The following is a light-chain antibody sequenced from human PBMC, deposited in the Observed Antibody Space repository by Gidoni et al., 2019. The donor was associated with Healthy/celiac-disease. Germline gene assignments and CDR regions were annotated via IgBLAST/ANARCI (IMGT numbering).Light chain of an antibody. J-gene: IGKJ4*01. CDR3: QQSYSTPRLT. CDR2: AAS. V-gene: IGKV1-39*01. Sequence: DIQMTQSPSSLSASVGDRVTITCRASQSISSYLNWYQQKPGKAPKLLIYAASSLQSGVPSRVSGSGSGKDFTLTISSLQPEDFETYYCQQSYSTPRLTFXGXTKVEIK. CDR1: QSISSY.